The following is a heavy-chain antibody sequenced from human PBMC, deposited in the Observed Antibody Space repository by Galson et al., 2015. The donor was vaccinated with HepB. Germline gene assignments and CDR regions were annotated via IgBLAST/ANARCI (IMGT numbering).Heavy chain of an antibody. D-gene: IGHD3-10*01. V-gene: IGHV3-23*02. CDR2: ITPRGDAT. J-gene: IGHJ4*02. Sequence: SLRLSCAASGFSFSTTDMSWVRQAPGRGLEWVSTITPRGDATYYGDPVRGRFTISRDNSRNTLYLQMTSLTAEDTALYSCVKNSGMYSPWGQGTPVTVSS. CDR1: GFSFSTTD. CDR3: VKNSGMYSP.